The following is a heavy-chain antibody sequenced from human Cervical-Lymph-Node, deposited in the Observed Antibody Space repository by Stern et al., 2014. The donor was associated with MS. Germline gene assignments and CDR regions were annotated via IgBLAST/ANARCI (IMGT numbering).Heavy chain of an antibody. CDR3: AKGSPGKQWLVLEGTFDY. CDR1: GFTFDDYA. Sequence: QLVESGGGLVQPGRSLRLSCAASGFTFDDYAMHWVRQAPGKGLEWVSGISWNSGSIGYADSVKGRFTISRDNAKNSLYLQMNSLRAEDTALYYCAKGSPGKQWLVLEGTFDYWGQGTLVTVSS. CDR2: ISWNSGSI. J-gene: IGHJ4*02. D-gene: IGHD6-19*01. V-gene: IGHV3-9*01.